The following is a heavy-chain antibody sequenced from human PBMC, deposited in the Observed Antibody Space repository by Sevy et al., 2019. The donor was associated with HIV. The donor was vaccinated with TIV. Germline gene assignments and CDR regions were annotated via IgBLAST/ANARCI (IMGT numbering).Heavy chain of an antibody. CDR3: ARTGQQQVQGDAFDI. D-gene: IGHD6-13*01. Sequence: ASVKVSCKASGYTFTSYGISWVRQAPGQGLEWMGWISAYNGNTNYAQKLQGRVTMTTDTSTNTAYMELRSLRSDDTAVYYCARTGQQQVQGDAFDIWGQGTMVTVSS. V-gene: IGHV1-18*01. CDR2: ISAYNGNT. CDR1: GYTFTSYG. J-gene: IGHJ3*02.